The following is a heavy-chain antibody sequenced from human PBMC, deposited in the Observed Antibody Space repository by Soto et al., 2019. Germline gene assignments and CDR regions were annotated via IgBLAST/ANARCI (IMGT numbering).Heavy chain of an antibody. J-gene: IGHJ4*02. CDR1: EFTFSSHT. D-gene: IGHD3-9*01. Sequence: EVQLLESGGGLVQPGGSLRLSCAASEFTFSSHTMSWVRQAPGKGLEWVSAISAGATTTKYSDSVKGRFTISRDNSKNTLYLQVDSLRAEDTAVYYCAKHQAGYYKPPDYWGQGTLVTVSS. CDR3: AKHQAGYYKPPDY. V-gene: IGHV3-23*01. CDR2: ISAGATTT.